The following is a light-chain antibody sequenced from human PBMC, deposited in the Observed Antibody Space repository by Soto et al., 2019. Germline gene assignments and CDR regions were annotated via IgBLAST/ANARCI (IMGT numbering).Light chain of an antibody. V-gene: IGKV3-11*01. J-gene: IGKJ1*01. CDR1: QSVDSNY. CDR3: QQRSDWPWT. Sequence: EDVVTQSAGTLSLSPGERATLSFRASQSVDSNYLAWYQQKPGQAPRLLVYDVSNRATGIPARFSGGGSGTDFTLTISNLEPEDFAVYYCQQRSDWPWTFGQVTKVDI. CDR2: DVS.